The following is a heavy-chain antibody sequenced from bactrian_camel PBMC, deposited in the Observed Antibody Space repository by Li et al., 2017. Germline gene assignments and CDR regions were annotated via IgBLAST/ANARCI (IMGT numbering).Heavy chain of an antibody. J-gene: IGHJ4*01. Sequence: HVKLVESGGGLVQPGGSLRLSCAASGFTFSRPWMYRVRQTPGKGLEWVSTINSDGGITQYADSVKGRFTISRDNAKNIIYLQMSSLTPDDTAMYYCAAGTRIIVGDYCDGITDWGQGTQVTVS. CDR2: INSDGGIT. D-gene: IGHD3*01. CDR1: GFTFSRPW. V-gene: IGHV3S1*01. CDR3: AAGTRIIVGDYCDGITD.